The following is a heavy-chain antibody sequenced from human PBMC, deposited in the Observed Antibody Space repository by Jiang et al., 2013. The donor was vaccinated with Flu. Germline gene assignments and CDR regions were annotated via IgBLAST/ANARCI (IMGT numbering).Heavy chain of an antibody. CDR1: GYSISSGYY. V-gene: IGHV4-38-2*01. D-gene: IGHD6-13*01. J-gene: IGHJ4*02. Sequence: GPGLVKPSETLSLTCAVSGYSISSGYYWGWIRQPPGKGLEWIGSIYHSGSTYYNPSLKSRVTISVGTSKNQFSLKLSSVTAADTAVYYCARRGAGIAAAGHLDYWGQGTLVTVSS. CDR2: IYHSGST. CDR3: ARRGAGIAAAGHLDY.